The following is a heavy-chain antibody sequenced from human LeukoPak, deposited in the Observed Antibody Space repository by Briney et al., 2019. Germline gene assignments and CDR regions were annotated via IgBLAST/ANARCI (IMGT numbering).Heavy chain of an antibody. CDR2: VNPNSGGT. CDR3: ARDLGIAARQRTDY. CDR1: GYTFTGYY. J-gene: IGHJ4*02. Sequence: ASVKVSCKASGYTFTGYYMHWVRQAPGQGLEWMGWVNPNSGGTNYAQKFQGRVTMTRDTSISTAYMELSRLRSDDTAVYYCARDLGIAARQRTDYWGQGTLVTVSS. D-gene: IGHD6-6*01. V-gene: IGHV1-2*02.